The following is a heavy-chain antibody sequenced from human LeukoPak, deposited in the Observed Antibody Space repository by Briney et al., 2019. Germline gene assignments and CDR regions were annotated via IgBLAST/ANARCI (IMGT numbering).Heavy chain of an antibody. J-gene: IGHJ4*02. CDR2: ISAYNGNT. CDR3: ARVSVRYDSSGLFDY. V-gene: IGHV1-18*01. CDR1: GYTFTNYD. D-gene: IGHD3-22*01. Sequence: ASVKVSCKTSGYTFTNYDINWVRQAPGQGLEWMGWISAYNGNTNYAQKLQGRVTMTTDTSTSTAYMELRSLRSDDTAVYYCARVSVRYDSSGLFDYWGQGTLVTVSS.